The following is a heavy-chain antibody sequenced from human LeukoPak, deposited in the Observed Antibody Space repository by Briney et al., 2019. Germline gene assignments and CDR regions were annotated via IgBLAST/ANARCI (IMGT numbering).Heavy chain of an antibody. J-gene: IGHJ4*02. V-gene: IGHV3-33*06. Sequence: GGSLRLSCAASGFTFSSYGMHWVRQAPGKGLEWVAVIWYDGSNKYYADSVKGRFTISRDNSKNTLYLQMNSLRAEDTAVYYCAKAHYSSSWYFLPLWGQGTLVTVSS. CDR1: GFTFSSYG. CDR3: AKAHYSSSWYFLPL. CDR2: IWYDGSNK. D-gene: IGHD6-13*01.